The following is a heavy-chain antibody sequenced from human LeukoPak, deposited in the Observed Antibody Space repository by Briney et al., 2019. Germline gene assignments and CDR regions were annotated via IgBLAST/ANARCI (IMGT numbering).Heavy chain of an antibody. J-gene: IGHJ4*02. CDR2: IRSKVYGGTT. D-gene: IGHD2-2*01. Sequence: GGSLRLSCTGFGFTFRDYAVSWVRQAPGKGLECIGFIRSKVYGGTTEYAASVKGRFTISRDDSENTLYVQMNSLKTEDTAVYYCTTVYPVHDYLDYWGQGTLVTVSS. CDR1: GFTFRDYA. CDR3: TTVYPVHDYLDY. V-gene: IGHV3-49*04.